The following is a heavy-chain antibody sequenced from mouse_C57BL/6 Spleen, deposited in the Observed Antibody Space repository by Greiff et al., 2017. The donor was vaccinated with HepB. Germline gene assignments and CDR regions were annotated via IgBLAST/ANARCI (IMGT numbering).Heavy chain of an antibody. Sequence: QVQLKESGAELVKPGASVKISCKASGYAFSSYWMNWVKQRPGKGLEWIGQIYPGDGDTNYNGKFKGKATLTADKSSSTAYMQLSSLTSEDSAVYFCARTDYSTYYAMDYWGQGTSVTVSS. CDR1: GYAFSSYW. CDR3: ARTDYSTYYAMDY. D-gene: IGHD2-5*01. V-gene: IGHV1-80*01. J-gene: IGHJ4*01. CDR2: IYPGDGDT.